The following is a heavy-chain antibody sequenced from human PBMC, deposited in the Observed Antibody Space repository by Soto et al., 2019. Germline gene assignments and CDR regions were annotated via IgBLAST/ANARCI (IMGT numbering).Heavy chain of an antibody. V-gene: IGHV4-38-2*01. J-gene: IGHJ5*02. D-gene: IGHD3-22*01. CDR1: GYSISSGYY. Sequence: SETLSLICAVSGYSISSGYYWGWLRQPPGKGLEWIGIIYHGGSTYYNPSLNSRVTLSIDMTNNHVSLILNSVTAADTAVYYCARVGPWVPYYYESSPYTFENWFDPWGQGTLVTVS. CDR2: IYHGGST. CDR3: ARVGPWVPYYYESSPYTFENWFDP.